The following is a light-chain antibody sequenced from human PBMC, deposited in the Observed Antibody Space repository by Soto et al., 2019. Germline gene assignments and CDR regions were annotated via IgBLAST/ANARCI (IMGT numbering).Light chain of an antibody. CDR1: QSISSR. Sequence: DIQMTQSPSTLSASVGDRVTITCRASQSISSRLAWYQQKPGKAPKLLIYDASNLESGVPSRFSGSGSGTEFIVTISSLQPDDFATYYCQQYDSYPLAFGGGTKVDIK. J-gene: IGKJ4*01. CDR2: DAS. V-gene: IGKV1-5*01. CDR3: QQYDSYPLA.